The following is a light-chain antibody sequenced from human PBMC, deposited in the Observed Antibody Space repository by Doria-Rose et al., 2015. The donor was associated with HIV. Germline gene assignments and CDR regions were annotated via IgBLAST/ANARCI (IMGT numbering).Light chain of an antibody. V-gene: IGKV3-20*01. CDR3: HQYGTSWT. CDR1: QSFSSTY. Sequence: TQSPGTLSLSPGERATLSCRASQSFSSTYLAWYQQKPGQAPSLLIYDGSTRATGIPDRFSASESGTDFTLTVNRLEPEDFALYYCHQYGTSWTFGQGTEVEI. J-gene: IGKJ1*01. CDR2: DGS.